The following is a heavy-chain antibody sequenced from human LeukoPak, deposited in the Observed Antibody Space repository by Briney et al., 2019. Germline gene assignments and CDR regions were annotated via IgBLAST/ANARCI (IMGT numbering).Heavy chain of an antibody. CDR2: IYSSGST. Sequence: SQTLSLTCTVSGGSISSGGYYWSWIRQHPGKGLEWIGYIYSSGSTYYNPSLKSRVTISVDTSKNQFSLKLSSVTAADTAVYYCARGDIVVVPAAATNYFDYWGQGTLVTVSS. J-gene: IGHJ4*02. D-gene: IGHD2-2*01. CDR1: GGSISSGGYY. V-gene: IGHV4-31*03. CDR3: ARGDIVVVPAAATNYFDY.